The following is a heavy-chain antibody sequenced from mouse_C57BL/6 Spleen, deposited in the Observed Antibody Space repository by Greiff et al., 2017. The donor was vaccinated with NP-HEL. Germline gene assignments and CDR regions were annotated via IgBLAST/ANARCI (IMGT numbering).Heavy chain of an antibody. D-gene: IGHD1-1*01. CDR2: ISSGGDYI. CDR1: GFTFSSYA. J-gene: IGHJ2*01. CDR3: TRAMTTVVPYVDY. V-gene: IGHV5-9-1*02. Sequence: EVKLVESGEGLVKPGGSLKLSCAASGFTFSSYAMSWVRQTPAKRLEWVAYISSGGDYIYYADTVKGRFTISRDNARNTLYLQMSSLKSEDTAMYYCTRAMTTVVPYVDYWGQGTTLTVSS.